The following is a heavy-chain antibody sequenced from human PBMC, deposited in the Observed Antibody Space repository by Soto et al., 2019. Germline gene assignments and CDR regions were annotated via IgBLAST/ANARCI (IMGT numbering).Heavy chain of an antibody. D-gene: IGHD6-6*01. CDR2: IYHSGST. Sequence: QVQLQESGPGLVKPSGTLSLTCAVSSGSISSSNWWSWVRQPPGKGLEWIGEIYHSGSTNYNPSLKSRVTISVDKSKNQFSLKLSSVTAADTAVYYCARANLAASVELPYYYYYMDVWGKGTTVTVSS. CDR1: SGSISSSNW. J-gene: IGHJ6*03. CDR3: ARANLAASVELPYYYYYMDV. V-gene: IGHV4-4*02.